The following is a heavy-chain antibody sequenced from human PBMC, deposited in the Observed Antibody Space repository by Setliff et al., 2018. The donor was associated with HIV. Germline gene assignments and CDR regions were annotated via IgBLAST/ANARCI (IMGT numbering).Heavy chain of an antibody. CDR2: INHSGST. J-gene: IGHJ4*02. CDR1: GGSFNGYS. CDR3: ARGRFHRLHRPYSGSGILGIQYFDY. Sequence: SETLSLTCAVYGGSFNGYSWTWIRQPPGKGLEWIGGINHSGSTNYNTSLKSRVTISVDTSKSQFSLRLNSVTATDTALYYCARGRFHRLHRPYSGSGILGIQYFDYWGQGTLVTVSS. D-gene: IGHD3-10*01. V-gene: IGHV4-34*01.